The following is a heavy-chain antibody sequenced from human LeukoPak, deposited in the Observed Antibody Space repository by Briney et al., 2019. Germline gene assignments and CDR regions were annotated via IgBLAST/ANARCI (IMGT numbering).Heavy chain of an antibody. V-gene: IGHV5-51*01. D-gene: IGHD3-10*01. J-gene: IGHJ4*02. CDR2: IYSGDSDT. CDR1: GYNFTSYW. Sequence: GESLKISCKGSGYNFTSYWIGWVRQMPGEGLEWMVIIYSGDSDTRYSPPLQGQVTISADKSINNAYLQWSSLKTSDTAMYYCARSGSKSYYPIYVVWGFWGEGTLVTVSS. CDR3: ARSGSKSYYPIYVVWGF.